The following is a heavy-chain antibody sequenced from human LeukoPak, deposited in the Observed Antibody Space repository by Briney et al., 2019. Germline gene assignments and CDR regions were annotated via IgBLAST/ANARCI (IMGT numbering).Heavy chain of an antibody. CDR3: AKFETTVTPYYYYYMDV. CDR1: GFTFSSYA. J-gene: IGHJ6*03. CDR2: ISGSGGST. D-gene: IGHD4-11*01. V-gene: IGHV3-23*01. Sequence: GGSLRLSCAASGFTFSSYAMSWVRQAPGKGLEWDSAISGSGGSTYYADSVKGRFTISRDNSKNTLYLQMNSLRAEDTAVYYCAKFETTVTPYYYYYMDVWGKGTTVTVSS.